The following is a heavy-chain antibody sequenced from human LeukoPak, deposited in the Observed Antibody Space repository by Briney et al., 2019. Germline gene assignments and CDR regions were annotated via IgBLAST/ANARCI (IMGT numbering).Heavy chain of an antibody. CDR2: IYYSGST. Sequence: MPSETLSLTCTVSGGSISSYYWSWIRQPPGKGLEWIAYIYYSGSTNYNPSLKSRVTISVDTSKNQFSLKLSSVTAADTAVYYCVGSGGLLWFGELYYWGQGTLVTVSS. J-gene: IGHJ4*02. CDR3: VGSGGLLWFGELYY. D-gene: IGHD3-10*01. V-gene: IGHV4-59*08. CDR1: GGSISSYY.